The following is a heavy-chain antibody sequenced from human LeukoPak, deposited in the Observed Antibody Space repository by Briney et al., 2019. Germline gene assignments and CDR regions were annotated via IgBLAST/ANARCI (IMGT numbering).Heavy chain of an antibody. J-gene: IGHJ6*03. CDR1: GDSIGNYY. CDR2: ICYSGST. D-gene: IGHD6-13*01. V-gene: IGHV4-59*01. CDR3: ARDHHSSSWYDYYYYYMDV. Sequence: SETLSLTCTVSGDSIGNYYWSWIRQPAGKGLERVGYICYSGSTTYNPSLNSPVTISVDTSKNQFSLKLSSVTAADTAVYYCARDHHSSSWYDYYYYYMDVWGKGTTVTVSS.